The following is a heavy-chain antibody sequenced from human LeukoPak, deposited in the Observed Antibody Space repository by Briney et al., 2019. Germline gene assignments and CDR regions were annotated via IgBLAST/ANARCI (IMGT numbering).Heavy chain of an antibody. V-gene: IGHV3-21*01. CDR3: ARDGRGYSGYDAFDI. J-gene: IGHJ3*02. CDR2: ISSSSSYI. D-gene: IGHD5-12*01. Sequence: GGSLRLSCAAYGFTFSSYSMNWVRQAPGKGLEWVSSISSSSSYIYYADSVKGRFTISRDNAKNSLYLQMNSLRAEDTAVYYCARDGRGYSGYDAFDIWGQGTMVTVSS. CDR1: GFTFSSYS.